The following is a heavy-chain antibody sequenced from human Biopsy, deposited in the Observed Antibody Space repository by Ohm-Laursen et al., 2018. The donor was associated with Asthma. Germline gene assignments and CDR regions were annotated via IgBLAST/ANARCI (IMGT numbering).Heavy chain of an antibody. J-gene: IGHJ4*02. V-gene: IGHV3-9*01. CDR2: VSWNSGSI. D-gene: IGHD6-13*01. CDR1: GFTFDDYA. CDR3: VKDIRLQLSGFDS. Sequence: SLRLSCAASGFTFDDYAMHWVRQAPGKGLEWVSGVSWNSGSIDYADSVKGRFTISRDNAKNSLYLQMNSLRGADTALYYCVKDIRLQLSGFDSWGQGVLVTVSS.